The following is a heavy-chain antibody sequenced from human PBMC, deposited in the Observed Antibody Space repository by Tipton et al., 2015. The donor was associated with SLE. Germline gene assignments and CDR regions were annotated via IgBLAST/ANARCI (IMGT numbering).Heavy chain of an antibody. CDR1: GYSISRGYY. J-gene: IGHJ4*02. V-gene: IGHV4-38-2*02. Sequence: TLSLTCTVSGYSISRGYYWGWIRQPPGGGLEWLGSVYPSGSTNHNPSLKSRVTISVDTSKNQFSLKLSRVTAADTAVYYCARRGLTTSTFDYWGQGTLVTVSS. D-gene: IGHD4-11*01. CDR3: ARRGLTTSTFDY. CDR2: VYPSGST.